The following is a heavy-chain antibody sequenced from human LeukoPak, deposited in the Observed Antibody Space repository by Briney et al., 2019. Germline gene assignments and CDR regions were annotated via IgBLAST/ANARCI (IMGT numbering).Heavy chain of an antibody. CDR1: GFXFSDAW. D-gene: IGHD4-23*01. Sequence: GSLRLSCMASGFXFSDAWMCWVRQARGPRLVWIGRIRSKTDGETTEYTQSVKGRFTISRDDSKNTLYLQMNSLKAEDTALYYCTADCHGNSRGIDYWGQGTLVTVSS. CDR2: IRSKTDGETT. V-gene: IGHV3-15*01. J-gene: IGHJ4*02. CDR3: TADCHGNSRGIDY.